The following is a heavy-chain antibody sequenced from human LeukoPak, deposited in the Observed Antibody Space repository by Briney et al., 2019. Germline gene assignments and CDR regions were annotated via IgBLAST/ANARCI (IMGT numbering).Heavy chain of an antibody. D-gene: IGHD3-16*01. V-gene: IGHV1-2*05. CDR1: GYTFTSYY. J-gene: IGHJ5*02. Sequence: SVKVSCKASGYTFTSYYMHWVRQAPGQGLVWMGRINPNSGGTNYAQKFQGRVTMTRDTSISTAYMELSRLRSDDTGVYCCERTAGRWMGDYVGVYNWFDPWGQGTLVTVSS. CDR2: INPNSGGT. CDR3: ERTAGRWMGDYVGVYNWFDP.